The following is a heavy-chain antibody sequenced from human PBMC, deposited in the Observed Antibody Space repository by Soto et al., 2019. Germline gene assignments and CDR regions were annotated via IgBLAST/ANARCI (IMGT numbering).Heavy chain of an antibody. J-gene: IGHJ4*02. V-gene: IGHV3-49*04. CDR2: IRSKAYGGTT. CDR3: TRRGYTFDY. D-gene: IGHD6-13*01. CDR1: GFTFGDYA. Sequence: PGGSLRLSCTASGFTFGDYAMSWVRQAPGKGLEWVGFIRSKAYGGTTEYAASVKGRFTISRDDSKSIAYLQMNSLKTEDTAVYYCTRRGYTFDYWGQGTLVTV.